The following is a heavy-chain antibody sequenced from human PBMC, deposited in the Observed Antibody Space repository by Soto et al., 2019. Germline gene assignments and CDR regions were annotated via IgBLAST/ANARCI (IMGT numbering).Heavy chain of an antibody. CDR3: ARDPDSTYYYDSSGYGGPGRFDP. Sequence: SETLSLTCNVSGGSISPYYWSWIRQPPGKGPEWIGNIHHSGSTYYNPSLRSRVTISVDTSKNQFSLRVSSVTAADTAVYYCARDPDSTYYYDSSGYGGPGRFDPCGQGTLVTVSS. J-gene: IGHJ5*02. CDR2: IHHSGST. CDR1: GGSISPYY. D-gene: IGHD3-22*01. V-gene: IGHV4-59*01.